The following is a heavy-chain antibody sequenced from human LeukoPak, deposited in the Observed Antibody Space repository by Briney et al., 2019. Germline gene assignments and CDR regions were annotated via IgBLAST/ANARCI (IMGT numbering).Heavy chain of an antibody. CDR1: GFTFSSYA. J-gene: IGHJ4*02. V-gene: IGHV3-23*01. Sequence: GGSLRLSCAASGFTFSSYAMSWVRQAPGKGLEWVSAISGSGVSTYYVDSVKGRFTISRDNSKNTLYLQMNSLRAEDTAVYYCAKDRGFPTLQYGSGSYSDYWGQGTLVTVSS. CDR2: ISGSGVST. CDR3: AKDRGFPTLQYGSGSYSDY. D-gene: IGHD3-10*01.